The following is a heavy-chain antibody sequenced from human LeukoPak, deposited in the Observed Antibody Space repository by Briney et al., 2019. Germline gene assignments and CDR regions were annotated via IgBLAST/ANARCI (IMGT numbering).Heavy chain of an antibody. CDR1: GFTFSRDA. D-gene: IGHD3-22*01. CDR2: ITGSGNRT. CDR3: AKDLITMIGY. V-gene: IGHV3-23*01. Sequence: GGSLRLSCAAAGFTFSRDAMSWVRQAPGKGLEWVSAITGSGNRTYYAASVKGRFTISRDNSKNTLYLQMNSLEAADTAVYFCAKDLITMIGYWGQGTLVTVSS. J-gene: IGHJ4*02.